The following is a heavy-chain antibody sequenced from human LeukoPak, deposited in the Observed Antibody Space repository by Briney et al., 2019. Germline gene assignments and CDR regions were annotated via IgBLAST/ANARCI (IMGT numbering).Heavy chain of an antibody. CDR1: GFTFSGSA. D-gene: IGHD2-21*01. Sequence: PGGSLRLSCAASGFTFSGSAMHWVRQASGKGLEWVGRIRSKANSYATAYAASVKGRFTISRDDSKNTAYLQMNSLKTEDTAVYYCAKGGDGRYYSRADYWGQGTLVTVSS. V-gene: IGHV3-73*01. J-gene: IGHJ4*02. CDR2: IRSKANSYAT. CDR3: AKGGDGRYYSRADY.